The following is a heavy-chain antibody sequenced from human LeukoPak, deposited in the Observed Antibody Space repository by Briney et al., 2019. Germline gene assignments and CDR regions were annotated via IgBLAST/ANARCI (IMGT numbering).Heavy chain of an antibody. D-gene: IGHD5-24*01. CDR1: VFTFSSYA. V-gene: IGHV3-30-3*01. Sequence: GGALRLSCAASVFTFSSYAIHWVPQAPRKGLEWVAVISYDGSNKYFADSVKGRFTISRDNSKKTVYVQMNSLRAEDTAVYYCARGERWLQWSHFGGDYWGQGTLVTVSS. CDR2: ISYDGSNK. CDR3: ARGERWLQWSHFGGDY. J-gene: IGHJ4*02.